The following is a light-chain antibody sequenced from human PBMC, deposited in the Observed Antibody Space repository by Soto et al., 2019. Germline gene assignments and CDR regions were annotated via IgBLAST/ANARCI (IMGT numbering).Light chain of an antibody. CDR2: EVR. V-gene: IGLV2-14*01. CDR3: SSDTSISTRV. Sequence: QSALTQPASVSGSPGQSITISCTGTSSDVGGYNYVSWYQQHPGKAPKLMIYEVRNRPSGVSNRVSGSKSVNTASLTISGLQAENEADYYCSSDTSISTRVFGGGTKLTVL. CDR1: SSDVGGYNY. J-gene: IGLJ3*02.